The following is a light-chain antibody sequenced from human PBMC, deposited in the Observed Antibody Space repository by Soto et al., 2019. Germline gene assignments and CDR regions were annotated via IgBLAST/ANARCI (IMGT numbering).Light chain of an antibody. CDR1: QGVSRF. Sequence: IQLTQSPSSLSASVGDRVTITCRASQGVSRFLAWYQQKPGKAPKLLIYAASTLQTGVPSRFSGSGSGTDFTLTISRLRPEDFATYYCQQLNSYPYTFGQGTKLEIK. V-gene: IGKV1-9*01. CDR3: QQLNSYPYT. CDR2: AAS. J-gene: IGKJ2*01.